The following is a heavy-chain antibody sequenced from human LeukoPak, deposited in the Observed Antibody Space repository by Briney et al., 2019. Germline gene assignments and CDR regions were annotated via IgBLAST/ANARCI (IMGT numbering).Heavy chain of an antibody. CDR1: GGSISSTSYF. D-gene: IGHD3-10*01. J-gene: IGHJ4*02. CDR2: IYYSGST. V-gene: IGHV4-39*01. Sequence: SENLSLTCTVSGGSISSTSYFWGWIRQPPGKALECIGTIYYSGSTYNPSLKSRVTISVDTSKNQFSLKLSSVTAADSAVYYCASLDLRQSYYVDYWGQGTLVTVSS. CDR3: ASLDLRQSYYVDY.